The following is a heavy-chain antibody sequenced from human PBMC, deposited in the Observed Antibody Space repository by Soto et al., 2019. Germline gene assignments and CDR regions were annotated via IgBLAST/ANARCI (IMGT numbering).Heavy chain of an antibody. CDR3: ASGARYCSGGGCRSNYYGMDV. CDR1: GYTFTSYD. Sequence: QVQLVQSGAEVKKPGASVKVSCKASGYTFTSYDINWVRQATGQGLEWMGWMNPNSGNTGYAQKFQGRVTMTRNTSISTAYMELSSLRSEDTAVYYCASGARYCSGGGCRSNYYGMDVWGQGTTVNVSS. J-gene: IGHJ6*02. V-gene: IGHV1-8*01. CDR2: MNPNSGNT. D-gene: IGHD2-15*01.